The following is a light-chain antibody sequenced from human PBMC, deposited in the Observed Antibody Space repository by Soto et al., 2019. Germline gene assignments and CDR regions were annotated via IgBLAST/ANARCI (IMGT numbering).Light chain of an antibody. CDR2: EVT. CDR3: CSYAGTSTYVV. Sequence: QSVLTQPASVSGSPGQSITISCTGSSSDVGRYNLVSWYQQHPGKAPKLVIYEVTKRPSGVSNRFSGSKSGNTASLTISGLQAEDEADYSCCSYAGTSTYVVFGGGTKVTVL. V-gene: IGLV2-23*02. CDR1: SSDVGRYNL. J-gene: IGLJ2*01.